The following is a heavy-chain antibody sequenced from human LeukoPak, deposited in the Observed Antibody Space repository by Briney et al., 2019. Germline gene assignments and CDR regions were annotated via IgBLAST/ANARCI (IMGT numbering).Heavy chain of an antibody. D-gene: IGHD6-13*01. V-gene: IGHV5-10-1*01. Sequence: GESLKISCKGSGCSFTSHWISWVRQMPGKGLEWVGRIAPSDSYTNYSPSFQGHVTISADKSINTAYLQWSSLKASDTAMYYCARHLRAYSSSWYFDYWGQGTLVTVSS. CDR2: IAPSDSYT. CDR1: GCSFTSHW. CDR3: ARHLRAYSSSWYFDY. J-gene: IGHJ4*02.